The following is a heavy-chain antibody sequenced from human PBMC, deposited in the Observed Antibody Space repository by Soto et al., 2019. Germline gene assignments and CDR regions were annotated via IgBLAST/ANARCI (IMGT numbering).Heavy chain of an antibody. CDR2: LSGTGGST. Sequence: RRLSCAASGFTFSSYAMSWVRQASVKGLEWVSALSGTGGSTYYADSVKGRFTISRDNSKNTVYLQMKSLRAEDTAVYYCARGERFYASSASSRTHGMDVWGQGTPVTVSS. CDR3: ARGERFYASSASSRTHGMDV. CDR1: GFTFSSYA. V-gene: IGHV3-23*01. D-gene: IGHD3-22*01. J-gene: IGHJ6*02.